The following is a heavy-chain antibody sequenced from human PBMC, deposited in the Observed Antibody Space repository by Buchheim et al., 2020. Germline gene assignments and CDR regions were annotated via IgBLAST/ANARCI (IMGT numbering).Heavy chain of an antibody. J-gene: IGHJ4*02. CDR2: ISGSGGST. CDR1: GFTFSTYA. CDR3: ARRNTVLMMYANFDH. V-gene: IGHV3-23*04. Sequence: EVQLVESGGGLVQPGGSLRLSCAASGFTFSTYAMSWVRQVPGKGLEWVSGISGSGGSTHYADSVKGRFTISRDNSKNTLYLQMNSLRAEDTAVYYCARRNTVLMMYANFDHWGQGTL. D-gene: IGHD2-8*01.